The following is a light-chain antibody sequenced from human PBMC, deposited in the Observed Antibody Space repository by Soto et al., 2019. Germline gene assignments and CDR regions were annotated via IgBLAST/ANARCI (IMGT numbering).Light chain of an antibody. Sequence: DIQMTQSPSSLSASVGDRVTITCRASQDIRNDLDWFQQTPGKAPKRLIYGASSLQTVVSLRFTGSGSGTEFTLTISSLQPEDVATYYCLQHKTDPWTFGQGTKVDIK. CDR1: QDIRND. V-gene: IGKV1-17*01. J-gene: IGKJ1*01. CDR2: GAS. CDR3: LQHKTDPWT.